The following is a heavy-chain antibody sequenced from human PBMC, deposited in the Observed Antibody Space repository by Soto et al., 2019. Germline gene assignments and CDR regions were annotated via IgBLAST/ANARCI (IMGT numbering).Heavy chain of an antibody. CDR2: MNPNSGNT. D-gene: IGHD3-9*01. Sequence: ASVKVSCKASGYTFTSYDINWVRQATGQGLEWMGWMNPNSGNTGYAQKFQGRVTMTRNTSISTAYMELSSLGSEDTAVYYCARGWRYFDWFGRYYYYGMDVWGQGTTVTVSS. J-gene: IGHJ6*02. V-gene: IGHV1-8*01. CDR1: GYTFTSYD. CDR3: ARGWRYFDWFGRYYYYGMDV.